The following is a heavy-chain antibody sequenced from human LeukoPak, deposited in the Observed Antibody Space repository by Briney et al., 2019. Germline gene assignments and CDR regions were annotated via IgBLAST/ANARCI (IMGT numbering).Heavy chain of an antibody. V-gene: IGHV1-46*01. CDR1: GYTFTSYY. CDR2: INPSSGST. D-gene: IGHD2-15*01. Sequence: ASVTVSFKTSGYTFTSYYIHWVRQAPGQGREGMGVINPSSGSTSYAQKFQGRVTTTRDTTTSTVYMYLSSLRSEDTAVYYCARALGYCSSGSCSQFDYWGQGPLVTVSS. CDR3: ARALGYCSSGSCSQFDY. J-gene: IGHJ4*02.